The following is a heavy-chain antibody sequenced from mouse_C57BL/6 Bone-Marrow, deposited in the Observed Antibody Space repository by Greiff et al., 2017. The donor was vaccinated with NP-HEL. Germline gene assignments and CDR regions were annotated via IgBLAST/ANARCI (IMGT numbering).Heavy chain of an antibody. V-gene: IGHV5-4*03. CDR3: ASPLYYDYGAY. D-gene: IGHD2-4*01. CDR1: GFTFSSYA. Sequence: EVRVVESGGGLVKPGGSLKLSCAASGFTFSSYAMSWVRQTPEKRLEWVATISDGGSYTYYPDNVKGRFTISRDNAKNNLYLQMSHLKSEDTAMYYCASPLYYDYGAYWGQGTLVTVSA. J-gene: IGHJ3*01. CDR2: ISDGGSYT.